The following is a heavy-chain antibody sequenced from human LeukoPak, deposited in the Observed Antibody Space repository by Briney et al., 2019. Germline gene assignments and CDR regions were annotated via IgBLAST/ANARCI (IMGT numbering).Heavy chain of an antibody. CDR3: ARDGYNSGYYYYYMDV. CDR2: IYTSGST. J-gene: IGHJ6*03. CDR1: GGSLSSYY. V-gene: IGHV4-4*07. D-gene: IGHD5-24*01. Sequence: SETLSLTCAVYGGSLSSYYWSWIRQPAGKGLEWIGRIYTSGSTNYNPSLKSRVTMSVDTSKNQFSLKLSSVTAADTAVYYCARDGYNSGYYYYYMDVWGKGTTVTVSS.